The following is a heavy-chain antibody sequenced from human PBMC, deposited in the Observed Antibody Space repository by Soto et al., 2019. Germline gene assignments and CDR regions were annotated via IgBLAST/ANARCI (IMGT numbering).Heavy chain of an antibody. CDR3: ARGPLRITMIVVVIGDAFDI. CDR2: INAGNGNT. V-gene: IGHV1-3*01. J-gene: IGHJ3*02. CDR1: GYTFTSYA. D-gene: IGHD3-22*01. Sequence: ASVKVSCKASGYTFTSYAMHWVRQAPGQRLEWMGWINAGNGNTKYSQKFQGRVTITRDTSASTAYMELSSLRSGDTAVYYCARGPLRITMIVVVIGDAFDIWGQGTMVTVS.